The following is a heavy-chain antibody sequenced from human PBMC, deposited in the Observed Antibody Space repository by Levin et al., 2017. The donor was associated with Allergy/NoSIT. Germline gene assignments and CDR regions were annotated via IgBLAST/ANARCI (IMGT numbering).Heavy chain of an antibody. D-gene: IGHD6-13*01. V-gene: IGHV3-21*01. Sequence: KTGGSLRLSCAASGFTFSSYSMNWVRQAPGKGLEWVSSISSSSSYIYYADSVKGRFTISRDNAKNSLYLQMNSLRAEDTAVYYCARDRISVAAAGKIPIPFSYWGQGTLVTVSS. CDR3: ARDRISVAAAGKIPIPFSY. CDR1: GFTFSSYS. J-gene: IGHJ4*02. CDR2: ISSSSSYI.